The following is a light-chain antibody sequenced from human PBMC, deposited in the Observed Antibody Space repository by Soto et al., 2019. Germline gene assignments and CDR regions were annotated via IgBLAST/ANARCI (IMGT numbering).Light chain of an antibody. Sequence: DIQITQSPSSLSASVGDRVTITCRASQSISSHLNWYQHKPGRPPRLLIFASYILEGGVPSRFSGSGSNTYFTLTIDSLQPEDVASYYCQHSYITPRYNFGQGTKVEI. J-gene: IGKJ2*01. CDR1: QSISSH. V-gene: IGKV1-39*01. CDR2: ASY. CDR3: QHSYITPRYN.